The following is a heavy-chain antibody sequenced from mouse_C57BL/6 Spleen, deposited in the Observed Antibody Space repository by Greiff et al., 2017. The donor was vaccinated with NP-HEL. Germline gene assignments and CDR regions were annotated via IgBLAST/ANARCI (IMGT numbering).Heavy chain of an antibody. CDR1: GFTFSDYG. J-gene: IGHJ4*01. V-gene: IGHV5-17*01. CDR3: ARVYSYAMDY. D-gene: IGHD1-1*01. CDR2: ISSGSSTI. Sequence: EVQRVESGGGLVKPGGSLKLSCAASGFTFSDYGMHWVRQAPEKGLEWVAYISSGSSTIYYADTVKGRFTISRDNAKNTLFLQMTSLRSEDAAMYYCARVYSYAMDYWGQGTSVTVSS.